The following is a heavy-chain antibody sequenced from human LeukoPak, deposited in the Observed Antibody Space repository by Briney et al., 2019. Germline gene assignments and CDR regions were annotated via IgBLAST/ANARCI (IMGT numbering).Heavy chain of an antibody. V-gene: IGHV3-30*02. D-gene: IGHD3-3*01. CDR2: IRYDGSNK. CDR1: GFTFSSYG. CDR3: ARVPAGDFWSGYYGY. Sequence: GGSLRLSCAASGFTFSSYGMHWVRQAPGKGLEWVAFIRYDGSNKYYADSVKGRFTISRDNAKNSLYLQMNSLRAEDTAVYYCARVPAGDFWSGYYGYWGQGTLVTVSS. J-gene: IGHJ4*02.